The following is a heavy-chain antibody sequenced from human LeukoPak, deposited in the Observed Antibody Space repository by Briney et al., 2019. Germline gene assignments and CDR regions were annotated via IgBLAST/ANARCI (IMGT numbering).Heavy chain of an antibody. Sequence: GRSLRLSCAASGFTFSSYGMHWVRQAPGKGLEWVAVISYDGSNKYYADSVKGRFTISRDNSKNTLYLQMNSLRAEDTAVYYCARGEGHNTFDYWGQGTLVTVSS. D-gene: IGHD2/OR15-2a*01. J-gene: IGHJ4*02. V-gene: IGHV3-30*03. CDR1: GFTFSSYG. CDR3: ARGEGHNTFDY. CDR2: ISYDGSNK.